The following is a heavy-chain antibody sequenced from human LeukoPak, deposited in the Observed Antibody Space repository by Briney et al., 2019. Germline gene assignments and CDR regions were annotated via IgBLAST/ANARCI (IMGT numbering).Heavy chain of an antibody. V-gene: IGHV4-4*07. CDR1: GGSISSYY. J-gene: IGHJ4*02. D-gene: IGHD2-15*01. Sequence: PSETLSLTCTVSGGSISSYYWSWIRQPAGKGLEWIGRIYTSGSTNYNPSLKSRVTMSVDTSKNQFSLKLSSVTAADTAVYYCAREDYCSGGICYPMKFDYWGQGTLATV. CDR2: IYTSGST. CDR3: AREDYCSGGICYPMKFDY.